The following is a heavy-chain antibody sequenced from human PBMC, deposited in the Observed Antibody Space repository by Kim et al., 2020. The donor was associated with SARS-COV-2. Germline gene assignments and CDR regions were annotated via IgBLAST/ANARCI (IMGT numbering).Heavy chain of an antibody. CDR2: ISSSGSTI. V-gene: IGHV3-48*03. Sequence: GGSLRLSCAASGFTFSSYEMNWVRQAPGKGLEWVSYISSSGSTIYYADSVKGRFTISRDNAKNSLYLQMNSLRAEDTAVYYCASSRGQWLALGRYGMDVWGQGTTVTVSS. CDR3: ASSRGQWLALGRYGMDV. D-gene: IGHD6-19*01. CDR1: GFTFSSYE. J-gene: IGHJ6*02.